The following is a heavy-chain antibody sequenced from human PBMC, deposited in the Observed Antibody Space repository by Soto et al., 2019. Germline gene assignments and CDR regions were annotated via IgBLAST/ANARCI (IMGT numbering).Heavy chain of an antibody. Sequence: QLQMQESGPGLVKTSETLSLTCTVSGGSISSSSYYWGWIRQPPGKGLEWIGSIYYSGSTYYNPSLKSRVTISVDTSKNQFSLKLSSVTAADTAVYYCARHCDNDIVVVPAAIRWFDLWGQGTLVTVSS. CDR2: IYYSGST. J-gene: IGHJ5*02. V-gene: IGHV4-39*01. CDR1: GGSISSSSYY. CDR3: ARHCDNDIVVVPAAIRWFDL. D-gene: IGHD2-2*01.